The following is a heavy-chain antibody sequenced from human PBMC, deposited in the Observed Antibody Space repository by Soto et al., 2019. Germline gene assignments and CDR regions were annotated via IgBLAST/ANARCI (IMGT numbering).Heavy chain of an antibody. D-gene: IGHD1-26*01. J-gene: IGHJ4*02. CDR1: GFTFSSYG. CDR2: IWYDGSNK. Sequence: GGSLRLSCAASGFTFSSYGMHWVRQAPGKGLEWVAAIWYDGSNKYYADSVKGRFTISRDNSKNTLYLQMNSLRAEDTAVYYCAREHFSGSYYDYWGQGTLVTVSS. V-gene: IGHV3-33*01. CDR3: AREHFSGSYYDY.